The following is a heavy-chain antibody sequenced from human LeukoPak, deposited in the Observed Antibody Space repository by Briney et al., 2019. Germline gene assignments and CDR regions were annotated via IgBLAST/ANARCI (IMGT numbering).Heavy chain of an antibody. CDR2: FNPENGNT. CDR1: GYSFVGYG. J-gene: IGHJ4*02. Sequence: ASVKVSCKASGYSFVGYGITWVRQAPGQGLEWMGWFNPENGNTNYAQKVQGRVTMTADTSTSTSYMELSSLRSEDTAVYYCARGASSWPNYYFDYWGQGTLVTVSS. D-gene: IGHD6-13*01. V-gene: IGHV1-18*01. CDR3: ARGASSWPNYYFDY.